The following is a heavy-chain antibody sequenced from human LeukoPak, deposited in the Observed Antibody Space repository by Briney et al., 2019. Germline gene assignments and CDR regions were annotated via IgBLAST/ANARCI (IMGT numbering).Heavy chain of an antibody. CDR2: IYYSGST. D-gene: IGHD2/OR15-2a*01. Sequence: PSETLSLTCTVSGGSISSSNYYWGWIRQPTGKGLEWIGTIYYSGSTYYNPSLKSRITISVDTSKNQFSLKMRSVTAADTAVYYCARPTSKLGSFDYWGQGTLVTVSS. J-gene: IGHJ4*02. V-gene: IGHV4-39*01. CDR1: GGSISSSNYY. CDR3: ARPTSKLGSFDY.